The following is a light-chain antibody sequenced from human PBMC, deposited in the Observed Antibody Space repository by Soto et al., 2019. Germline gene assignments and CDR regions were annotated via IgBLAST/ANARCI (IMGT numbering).Light chain of an antibody. CDR1: QGISRW. Sequence: DIQMTQSPSTLSASVGDRVTTTCRASQGISRWLAWYQQKPGIAPKLLIYDASTLESGVPSRFSGSGSGTEFTLTISSLQPDDFATYYCWQYNSYSLTFAQGTKVDIK. J-gene: IGKJ1*01. CDR3: WQYNSYSLT. V-gene: IGKV1-5*01. CDR2: DAS.